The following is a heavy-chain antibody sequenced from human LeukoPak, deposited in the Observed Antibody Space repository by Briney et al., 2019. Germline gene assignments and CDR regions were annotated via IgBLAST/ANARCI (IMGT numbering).Heavy chain of an antibody. J-gene: IGHJ4*02. CDR1: GFTVSSNY. D-gene: IGHD2-2*01. CDR2: IYSGGST. Sequence: GGSLRLSCAASGFTVSSNYMSWVRQAPGKGLEWVSVIYSGGSTYYADSVKGRFTISRDNSKNTLYLQMNSLRAEDTAVYYCASPGAAIRVYFDYWGQGNLVTVSS. V-gene: IGHV3-66*01. CDR3: ASPGAAIRVYFDY.